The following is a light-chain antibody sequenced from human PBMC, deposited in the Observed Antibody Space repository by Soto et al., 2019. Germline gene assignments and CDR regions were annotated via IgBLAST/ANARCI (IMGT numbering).Light chain of an antibody. Sequence: EIVLTQSPSTLSLSPGETATLSCRASQTVNSDYLAWFQQRPGQAPRLLIFATSRRATDVPDRFSGSGSETDFSLAIRGLEPEDFAVYYCHQFGYSPRTFGQGTKVDIK. CDR2: ATS. CDR3: HQFGYSPRT. CDR1: QTVNSDY. V-gene: IGKV3-20*01. J-gene: IGKJ1*01.